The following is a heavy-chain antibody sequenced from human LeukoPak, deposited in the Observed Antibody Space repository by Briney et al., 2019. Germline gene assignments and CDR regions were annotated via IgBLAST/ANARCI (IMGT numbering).Heavy chain of an antibody. CDR2: IKNKNEGETT. CDR1: GLTVSSNY. J-gene: IGHJ4*02. V-gene: IGHV3-15*05. D-gene: IGHD3-10*01. Sequence: GGSLRLSCAASGLTVSSNYMSWVRQAPGKGLEWVARIKNKNEGETTDYAAPVKGRFTISRDDSKAILFLQMNSLNIDDTATYYCTTGIDDGGGYWGQGTLVSVSS. CDR3: TTGIDDGGGY.